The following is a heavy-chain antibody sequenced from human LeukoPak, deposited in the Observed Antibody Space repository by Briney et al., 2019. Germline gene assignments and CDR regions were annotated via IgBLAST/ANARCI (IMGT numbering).Heavy chain of an antibody. V-gene: IGHV4-4*02. D-gene: IGHD6-19*01. CDR2: IYHSGST. CDR3: ARVVAVAGVDAFDI. J-gene: IGHJ3*02. Sequence: SETLSLTCAVSGGSISSSNWWSWVRQPPGKGLEWIGEIYHSGSTNYNPSLKSRVTISVDKSKNQFSLKLSSVTAADTAVYYRARVVAVAGVDAFDIWGQGTMVTVSS. CDR1: GGSISSSNW.